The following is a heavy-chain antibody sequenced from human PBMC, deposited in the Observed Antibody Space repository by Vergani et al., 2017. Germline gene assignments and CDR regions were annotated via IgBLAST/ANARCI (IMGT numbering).Heavy chain of an antibody. D-gene: IGHD2-2*02. CDR1: GGSLSGYY. J-gene: IGHJ4*02. Sequence: QVQLQQWGAGLLKPSETLSLTCAVFGGSLSGYYWSWIRQPPGKGLEWIGEINHSGRTKYNPTLKSRVTISVDTSKDQFSLRLNSVTAADTAVYYCATIGYRRWGYYFDYWGQGILVTVSS. V-gene: IGHV4-34*01. CDR3: ATIGYRRWGYYFDY. CDR2: INHSGRT.